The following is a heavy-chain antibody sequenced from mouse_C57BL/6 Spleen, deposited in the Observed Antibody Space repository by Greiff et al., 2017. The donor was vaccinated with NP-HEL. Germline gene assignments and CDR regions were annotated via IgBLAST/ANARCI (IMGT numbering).Heavy chain of an antibody. J-gene: IGHJ4*01. CDR2: ISSGSSTI. CDR3: ATYYYGSRDYYAMDY. CDR1: GFTFSDYG. V-gene: IGHV5-17*01. D-gene: IGHD1-1*01. Sequence: EVQLVESGGGLVKPGGSLKLSCAASGFTFSDYGMHWVRQAPEKGLEWVAYISSGSSTIYYADTVKGRFTISRDNAKNTLFLQMTSLRSEDTAMYYCATYYYGSRDYYAMDYWGQGTSVTVSS.